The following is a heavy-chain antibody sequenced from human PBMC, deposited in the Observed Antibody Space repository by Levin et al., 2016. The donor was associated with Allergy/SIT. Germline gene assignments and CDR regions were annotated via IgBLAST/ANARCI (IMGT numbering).Heavy chain of an antibody. CDR1: GGSISSYY. J-gene: IGHJ6*02. D-gene: IGHD6-19*01. CDR2: IYYSGST. CDR3: ARDIHSSGWYGGMDV. Sequence: SETLSLTCTVSGGSISSYYWSWIRQPPGKGLEWIGYIYYSGSTNYNPSLKSRVTMSLDTSKNQFSLKLSSVTAADTAVYYCARDIHSSGWYGGMDVWGQGTTVTVSS. V-gene: IGHV4-59*01.